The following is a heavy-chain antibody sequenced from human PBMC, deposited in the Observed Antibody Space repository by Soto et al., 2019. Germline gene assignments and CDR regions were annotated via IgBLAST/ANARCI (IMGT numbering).Heavy chain of an antibody. V-gene: IGHV3-23*01. Sequence: VQLLESGGGLVQPGGSLRLSCAASGFTFSSYAMSWVRQAPGKGLEWAAVISGSGDNKYYADSVKGRFTISRDNSKNTLYLQMNRLGAENAVFYYWAKDPTTVGRGYFDSWGQGTLVTVSP. CDR2: ISGSGDNK. J-gene: IGHJ4*02. CDR1: GFTFSSYA. D-gene: IGHD4-17*01. CDR3: AKDPTTVGRGYFDS.